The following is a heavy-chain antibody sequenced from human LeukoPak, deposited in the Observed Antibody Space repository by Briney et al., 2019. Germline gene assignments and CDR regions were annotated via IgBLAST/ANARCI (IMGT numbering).Heavy chain of an antibody. CDR3: ARATSEEYCSGGSCYSDYYYYMDV. J-gene: IGHJ6*03. D-gene: IGHD2-15*01. V-gene: IGHV3-21*01. CDR2: ISSSSSYI. CDR1: GFTFSIYS. Sequence: PGGSLRLSCAASGFTFSIYSMNWVRQAPGKGLEWVSSISSSSSYIYYADSVKGRFTISRDNAKNSLYLQMNSLRAEDTAVYYCARATSEEYCSGGSCYSDYYYYMDVWGKGTTVTVSS.